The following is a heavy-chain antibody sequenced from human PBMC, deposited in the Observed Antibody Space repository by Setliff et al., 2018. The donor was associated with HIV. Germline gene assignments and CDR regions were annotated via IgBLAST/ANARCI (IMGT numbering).Heavy chain of an antibody. V-gene: IGHV4-39*07. J-gene: IGHJ3*02. CDR3: ASGGVDFVWGSYSPVPI. CDR2: IDYSGNT. CDR1: GGSIGSTDYY. Sequence: SETLSLTCTVSGGSIGSTDYYWGWIRQPPGKGLEWIGTIDYSGNTYYNPSLKSRVTIPVDTSKNQFSLKLSSVTAADTAVYYCASGGVDFVWGSYSPVPIWGQGTMVTVPS. D-gene: IGHD3-16*01.